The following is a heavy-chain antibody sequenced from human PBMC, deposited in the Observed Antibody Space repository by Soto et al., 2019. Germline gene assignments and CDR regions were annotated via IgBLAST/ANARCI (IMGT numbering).Heavy chain of an antibody. V-gene: IGHV4-59*08. CDR3: ARRVQPNPVVVQDNWLDP. CDR1: GGSISSHS. J-gene: IGHJ5*02. Sequence: SETLSLTCTVSGGSISSHSWNWIRQPPGKGLEWIGCVYSSGSTNYNPSLKSRVTISVDTSKNQFSLKLTSLTAADTAEYYCARRVQPNPVVVQDNWLDPWGQGTLVTVSS. D-gene: IGHD2-15*01. CDR2: VYSSGST.